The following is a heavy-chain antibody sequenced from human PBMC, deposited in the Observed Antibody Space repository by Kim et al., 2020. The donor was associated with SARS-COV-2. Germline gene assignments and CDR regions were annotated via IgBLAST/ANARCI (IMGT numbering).Heavy chain of an antibody. V-gene: IGHV4-34*01. D-gene: IGHD3-10*01. J-gene: IGHJ5*02. CDR1: GGSFSGYY. CDR2: INHSGST. CDR3: ARVGREDYGSGGLRP. Sequence: SETLSLTCAVYGGSFSGYYWSWIRQPPGKGLEWIGEINHSGSTNYNPSLKSRVTISVDTSKNQFSLKLSSVTAADTAVYYCARVGREDYGSGGLRPWGQGTLVTVSS.